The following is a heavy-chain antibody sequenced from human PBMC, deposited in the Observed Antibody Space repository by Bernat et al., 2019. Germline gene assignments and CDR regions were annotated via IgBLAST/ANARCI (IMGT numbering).Heavy chain of an antibody. Sequence: QVQLVESGGGVVQPGRSLRLSCAASGFTFSSYAMHWVRQAPGKGLEWVAVISYDGSNKYYADSVKGRFTISRDSSKNTLYLQMNSLRAEDTAVYYCARDPPPIVATITGDYFDYWGQGTLVTVSS. D-gene: IGHD5-12*01. CDR2: ISYDGSNK. V-gene: IGHV3-30-3*01. CDR1: GFTFSSYA. J-gene: IGHJ4*02. CDR3: ARDPPPIVATITGDYFDY.